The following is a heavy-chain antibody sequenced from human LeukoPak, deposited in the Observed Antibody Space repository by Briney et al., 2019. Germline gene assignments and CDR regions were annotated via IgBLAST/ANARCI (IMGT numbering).Heavy chain of an antibody. V-gene: IGHV4-4*07. CDR1: SGXISSYY. CDR2: IYTSGRT. Sequence: PSETLSLTCTVSSGXISSYYCSWIRQPAGKGLEWIGRIYTSGRTNYNPSLKSRVTMSVDTSKNQFSLKLSSVTAADTAVYYCARDQDWNFDYWGQGTLVTVSS. J-gene: IGHJ4*02. D-gene: IGHD3/OR15-3a*01. CDR3: ARDQDWNFDY.